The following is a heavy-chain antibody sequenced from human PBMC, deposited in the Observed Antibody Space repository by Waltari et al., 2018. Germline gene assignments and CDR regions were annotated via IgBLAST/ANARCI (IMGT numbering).Heavy chain of an antibody. CDR1: GFTFVTCS. D-gene: IGHD3-16*01. V-gene: IGHV3-74*01. J-gene: IGHJ6*02. CDR2: ISSDGSTT. CDR3: VLQGDGHLFYYDGMDV. Sequence: DVQLVDSGGGLVQPGGSLRLSCAAYGFTFVTCSVHWVRQAPGKGVVLVSLISSDGSTTGYAYSMKGRFTISRDNAKNTRYLQMNSLRPEDTAVYYCVLQGDGHLFYYDGMDVWGQGTTVTVSS.